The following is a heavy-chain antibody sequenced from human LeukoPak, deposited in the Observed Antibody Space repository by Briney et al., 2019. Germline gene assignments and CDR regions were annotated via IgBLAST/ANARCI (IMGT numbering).Heavy chain of an antibody. CDR3: AREPTSGWPLQH. D-gene: IGHD3-10*01. V-gene: IGHV4-38-2*01. CDR1: GFTFSSYA. J-gene: IGHJ1*01. CDR2: IYHSGST. Sequence: PGGSLRLSCAASGFTFSSYAMSWVRQAPGKGLEWIGSIYHSGSTYYNPSLKSRVTISVDTSKSQFSLKLCSVTAADTAVYYCAREPTSGWPLQHWGQGTLVTVSS.